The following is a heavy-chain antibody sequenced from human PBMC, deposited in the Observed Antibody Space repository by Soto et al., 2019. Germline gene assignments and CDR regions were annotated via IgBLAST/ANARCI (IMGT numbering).Heavy chain of an antibody. D-gene: IGHD6-19*01. CDR1: GGTFSSYT. Sequence: QVQLVQSGAEVKKPGSSVKVSCKASGGTFSSYTISWVRQAPGQGLEWMGRIIPILGIANYAQKFQGRVKITADKSTSKAYMELSSVRSEDTAVYYCAGVGGGVAVAGTGWFDPWGQGTLVTVSS. CDR2: IIPILGIA. J-gene: IGHJ5*02. V-gene: IGHV1-69*02. CDR3: AGVGGGVAVAGTGWFDP.